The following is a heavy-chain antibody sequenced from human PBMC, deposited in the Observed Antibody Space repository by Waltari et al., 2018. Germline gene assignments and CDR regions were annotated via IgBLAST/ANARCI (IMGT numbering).Heavy chain of an antibody. CDR3: ARVEGAAGLDI. CDR1: GYTFTDYY. J-gene: IGHJ3*02. CDR2: VDPEDGET. V-gene: IGHV1-69-2*01. D-gene: IGHD3-16*01. Sequence: EVQLLQSGTELKKPGTTVKISCQVSGYTFTDYYIHWVQQAPGKGPHWMGLVDPEDGETIYAEKCQGRVTITRDTSASTAYMELSSLRSEDTAVYYCARVEGAAGLDIWGQGTMVTVSS.